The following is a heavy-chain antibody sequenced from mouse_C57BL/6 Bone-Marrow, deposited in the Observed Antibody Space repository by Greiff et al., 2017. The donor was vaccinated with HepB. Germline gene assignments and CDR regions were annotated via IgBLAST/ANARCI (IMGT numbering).Heavy chain of an antibody. D-gene: IGHD2-2*01. Sequence: QVQLLQSGAELVRPGTSVKMSCTASGFTFTNYWIGWVKQRPGHGLEWIGDIYPGGGYTNYTENFKGKATLTADKSSSTAYMQFRSLTSEDSAIYYCARSFYYGYDYAMDYWGQGTSVTVSS. J-gene: IGHJ4*01. CDR2: IYPGGGYT. V-gene: IGHV1-63*01. CDR3: ARSFYYGYDYAMDY. CDR1: GFTFTNYW.